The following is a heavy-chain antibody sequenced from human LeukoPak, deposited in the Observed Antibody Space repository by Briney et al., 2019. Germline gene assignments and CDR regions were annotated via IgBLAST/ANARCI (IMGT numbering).Heavy chain of an antibody. CDR2: LYYGENS. D-gene: IGHD6-25*01. V-gene: IGHV4-39*01. CDR1: GGSISFISSSTYY. CDR3: ARQLPTAAADTRGYFDY. J-gene: IGHJ4*02. Sequence: PSETLSLTCTVSGGSISFISSSTYYWHWIRQAPGKGLEWIGSLYYGENSHYNPSLKSRATLSVDTSNNQFSLKLTSVTAADAAVYFCARQLPTAAADTRGYFDYWGQGTVVTVSS.